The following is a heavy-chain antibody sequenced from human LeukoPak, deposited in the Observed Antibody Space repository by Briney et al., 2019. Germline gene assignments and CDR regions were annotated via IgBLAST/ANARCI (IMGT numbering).Heavy chain of an antibody. V-gene: IGHV3-48*01. J-gene: IGHJ6*02. Sequence: PGGSLILSCAASGFTFSSYSMTWVRQAPGKGLEWVSYISSSSSTIYYADSVKGRFTISRDNAKNSLYLQMNSLRAEDTAVYYCARDRQMRGMDVWGQGTTVTVSS. CDR3: ARDRQMRGMDV. CDR2: ISSSSSTI. D-gene: IGHD5-24*01. CDR1: GFTFSSYS.